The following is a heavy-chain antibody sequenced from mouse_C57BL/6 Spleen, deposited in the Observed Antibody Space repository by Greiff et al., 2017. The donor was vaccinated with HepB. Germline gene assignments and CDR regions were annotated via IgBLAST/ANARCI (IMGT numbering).Heavy chain of an antibody. Sequence: VQLVESGPGLVQPSQSLSITCTVSGFSLTSYGVHWVRQSPGKGLEWLGVIWSGGSTDYNAAFISRLSISKDNSKSQVFFKMNSLQADDTAIYYCASYDYEDYYAMDYWGQGTSVTVSS. CDR1: GFSLTSYG. V-gene: IGHV2-2*01. CDR2: IWSGGST. D-gene: IGHD2-4*01. CDR3: ASYDYEDYYAMDY. J-gene: IGHJ4*01.